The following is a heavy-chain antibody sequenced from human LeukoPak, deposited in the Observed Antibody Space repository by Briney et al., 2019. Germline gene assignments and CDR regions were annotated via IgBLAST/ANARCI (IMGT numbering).Heavy chain of an antibody. V-gene: IGHV4-34*01. CDR3: ARGGRYYDFWSGYPAAIDY. Sequence: PSETLSLTCAVYGGSFSGYYWSWIRQPPGKGLEWIGEINHSGSTNYNPSLKSRVTRSVDTSKNQFSLKLSSVTAADTAVYYCARGGRYYDFWSGYPAAIDYWGQGTLVTVSS. CDR2: INHSGST. CDR1: GGSFSGYY. D-gene: IGHD3-3*01. J-gene: IGHJ4*02.